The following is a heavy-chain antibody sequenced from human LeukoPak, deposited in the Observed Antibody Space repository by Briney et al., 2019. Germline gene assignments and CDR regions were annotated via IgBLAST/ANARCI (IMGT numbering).Heavy chain of an antibody. CDR2: IYHSGTT. D-gene: IGHD1-7*01. CDR3: ARQGWNYGRNWFDP. J-gene: IGHJ5*02. Sequence: SETLSLICTVSGASLSSHYWYWIRQSPGKGLEWIGYIYHSGTTNYNPSLKSRVTISVDTSKNQFSLKLSSVTAADTAVYYCARQGWNYGRNWFDPWGQGTLVTVSS. CDR1: GASLSSHY. V-gene: IGHV4-59*11.